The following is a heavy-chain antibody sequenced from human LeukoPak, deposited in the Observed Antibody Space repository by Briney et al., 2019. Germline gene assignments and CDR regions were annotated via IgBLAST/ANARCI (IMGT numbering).Heavy chain of an antibody. Sequence: SQTLSLTCTVSGGSISSGGYYWSWIRQHPGKGVEWIGYIYYSGSTYYNPSLKSRVTISVDTSKNQFSLKLSSVTAADTAVYYCASSSGSYYPRAFDIWGQGTMVTVSS. CDR1: GGSISSGGYY. J-gene: IGHJ3*02. CDR3: ASSSGSYYPRAFDI. V-gene: IGHV4-31*03. CDR2: IYYSGST. D-gene: IGHD1-26*01.